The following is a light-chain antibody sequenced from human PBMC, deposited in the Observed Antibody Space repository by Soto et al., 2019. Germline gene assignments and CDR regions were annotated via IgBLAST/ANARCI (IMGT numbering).Light chain of an antibody. CDR1: SSDVGGYNY. Sequence: QSALTQPAAVSGSPGQSITISYTGTSSDVGGYNYVSWFQHHPGKAPKLLIYEVSHRPSGVSNRFSGSKSGNTASLTISGLQAEDEADYHCSSYTSSTTPYVFGTGTKVTVL. CDR2: EVS. CDR3: SSYTSSTTPYV. J-gene: IGLJ1*01. V-gene: IGLV2-14*01.